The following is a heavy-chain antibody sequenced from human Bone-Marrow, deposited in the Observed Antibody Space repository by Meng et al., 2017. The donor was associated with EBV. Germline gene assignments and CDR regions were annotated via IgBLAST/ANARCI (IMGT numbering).Heavy chain of an antibody. CDR3: AKGEGYCSSTSCLLYYFDY. D-gene: IGHD2-2*01. CDR1: GFTFSSYA. CDR2: ISGSGGST. J-gene: IGHJ4*02. V-gene: IGHV3-23*04. Sequence: EVQLVESGGGLVQPGGSLRLSCAASGFTFSSYAMSWVRQAPGKGLEWVSAISGSGGSTYYADSVKGRFTISRDNSKNTLYLQMNSLRAEDTAVYYCAKGEGYCSSTSCLLYYFDYWGQGTLVTVSS.